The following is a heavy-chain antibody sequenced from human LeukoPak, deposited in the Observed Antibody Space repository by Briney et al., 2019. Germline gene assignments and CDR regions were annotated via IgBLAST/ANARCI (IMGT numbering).Heavy chain of an antibody. CDR3: ARGDYDSSGYYMPFDY. V-gene: IGHV4-59*01. D-gene: IGHD3-22*01. CDR2: IYYNGST. CDR1: DGSINSYY. J-gene: IGHJ4*02. Sequence: PSETLSLTCSVSDGSINSYYWNWIRRPPGKGLEWIGYIYYNGSTNYNPSLKSRVTISLDTSKNQFSLKLSSVTAADTAVYYCARGDYDSSGYYMPFDYWGQGTLVTVSS.